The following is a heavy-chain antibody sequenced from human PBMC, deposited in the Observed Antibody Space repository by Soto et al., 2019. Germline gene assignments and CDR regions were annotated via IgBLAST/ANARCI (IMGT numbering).Heavy chain of an antibody. CDR1: GFTFTSYS. D-gene: IGHD2-15*01. V-gene: IGHV3-7*03. CDR3: ASLKIYCRGETCYSGYHDY. CDR2: IQQDGSEK. Sequence: EVQLVESGGGLVQPGGSLRLSCVVSGFTFTSYSMSWVRQAPGEGLEWVANIQQDGSEKYYVDSVKGRFTISRDNAKNSLYLQMNSLRAEDTAVYYCASLKIYCRGETCYSGYHDYWGQGTLVTVSS. J-gene: IGHJ4*02.